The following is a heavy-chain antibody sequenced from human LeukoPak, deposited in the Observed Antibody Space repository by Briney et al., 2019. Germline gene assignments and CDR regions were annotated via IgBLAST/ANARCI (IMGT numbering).Heavy chain of an antibody. V-gene: IGHV4-31*03. CDR2: IYYSGST. D-gene: IGHD2-15*01. CDR3: ARDPGGGSFDF. CDR1: GGSISNGVYY. Sequence: SETLSLTCTVSGGSISNGVYYWSWIRQHPGKGLEWIGYIYYSGSTYYSPSLKSRLTMSVDTSKNQFSLKLSSVTAADTAVYYCARDPGGGSFDFWGQGTLVTVSS. J-gene: IGHJ4*02.